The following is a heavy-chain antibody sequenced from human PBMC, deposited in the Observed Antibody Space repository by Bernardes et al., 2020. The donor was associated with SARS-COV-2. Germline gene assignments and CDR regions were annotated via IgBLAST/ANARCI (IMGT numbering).Heavy chain of an antibody. D-gene: IGHD3-22*01. J-gene: IGHJ5*02. CDR2: LNERGAA. CDR3: ARGQVDFTMVVVVFTGASFYLDP. Sequence: SETLSLTRAVFGRSFSGSSWSWIRQSPGKGLEWIGELNERGAANYNPSLKSRVSISVDTSKNQLSLTLNFVTAADTAVYYCARGQVDFTMVVVVFTGASFYLDPWGQGTRVTVSS. CDR1: GRSFSGSS. V-gene: IGHV4-34*01.